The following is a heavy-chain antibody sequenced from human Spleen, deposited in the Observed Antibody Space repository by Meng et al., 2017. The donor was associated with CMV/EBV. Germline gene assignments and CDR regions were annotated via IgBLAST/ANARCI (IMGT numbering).Heavy chain of an antibody. CDR3: AASGAVAGALDY. CDR1: GGTFSSYA. V-gene: IGHV1-69*01. CDR2: IIPIFGTA. D-gene: IGHD6-19*01. J-gene: IGHJ4*02. Sequence: LVWAGAEVKKPGSSVKVYCKASGGTFSSYAISWVRQAPGQGLEWMGGIIPIFGTANYAQKFQGRVTITADESTSTAYMELSSLRSEDTAVYYCAASGAVAGALDYWGQGTLVTVSS.